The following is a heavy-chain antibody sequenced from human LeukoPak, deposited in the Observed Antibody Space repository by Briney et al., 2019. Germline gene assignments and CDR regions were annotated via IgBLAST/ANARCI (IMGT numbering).Heavy chain of an antibody. Sequence: GGSLRLSCAASGFTFSRYAMSWVRQAPGKGLEWVSAISGSGGSTYYADSVKGRFTISRDNSKNTLYLQMNSLRAEDTAVYYCATLGQRYCSGGSCYTSGSSDYWGQGTLVTVSS. D-gene: IGHD2-15*01. CDR1: GFTFSRYA. CDR2: ISGSGGST. V-gene: IGHV3-23*01. CDR3: ATLGQRYCSGGSCYTSGSSDY. J-gene: IGHJ4*02.